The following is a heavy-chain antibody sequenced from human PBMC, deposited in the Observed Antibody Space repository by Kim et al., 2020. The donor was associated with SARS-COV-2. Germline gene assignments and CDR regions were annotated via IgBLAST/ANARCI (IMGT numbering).Heavy chain of an antibody. D-gene: IGHD2-2*01. CDR1: GGSFSGYY. CDR3: ARRPHRYQLPKYYYYMDV. J-gene: IGHJ6*03. V-gene: IGHV4-34*01. CDR2: INHSGST. Sequence: SETLSLTCAVYGGSFSGYYWSWIRQPPGKGLEWIGEINHSGSTNYNPSLKSRVTISVDTSKNQFSLKLSSVTAADTAVYYCARRPHRYQLPKYYYYMDVWGKGTTVTVSS.